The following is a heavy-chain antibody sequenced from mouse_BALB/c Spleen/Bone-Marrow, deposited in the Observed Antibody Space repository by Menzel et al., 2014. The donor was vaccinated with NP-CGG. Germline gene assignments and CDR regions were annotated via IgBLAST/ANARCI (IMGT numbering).Heavy chain of an antibody. CDR1: GYAFTNYL. CDR3: ARGDYRSYYFDY. J-gene: IGHJ2*01. V-gene: IGHV1-54*01. Sequence: VQLQQSGAELVRPGTSVKVSCKASGYAFTNYLIEWVKQRPGQGLEWIGVINPGSGGTNYNEKFKGKATLTADKSSSXAXMQLSSLTSDDSAVYFCARGDYRSYYFDYWGQGTTLTVSS. D-gene: IGHD2-14*01. CDR2: INPGSGGT.